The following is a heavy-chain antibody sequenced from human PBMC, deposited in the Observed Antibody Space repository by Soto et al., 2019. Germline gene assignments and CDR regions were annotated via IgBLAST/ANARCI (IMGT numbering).Heavy chain of an antibody. D-gene: IGHD2-21*01. Sequence: EVQLLESGGGLVQPGGSLRLSCAASGFTFSHYAMRWVRQAPGKGLQWVSTIFGSGAPTHYADSVKGRFGISRDNSNNMLFLEINSINDEDTAVYYCTRNTSSCVIAFDLWGPGTRVAVSS. CDR1: GFTFSHYA. V-gene: IGHV3-23*01. CDR3: TRNTSSCVIAFDL. J-gene: IGHJ3*01. CDR2: IFGSGAPT.